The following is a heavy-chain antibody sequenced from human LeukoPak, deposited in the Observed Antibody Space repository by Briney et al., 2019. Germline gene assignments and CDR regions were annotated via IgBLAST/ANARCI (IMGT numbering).Heavy chain of an antibody. J-gene: IGHJ4*02. V-gene: IGHV1-18*01. CDR2: INAYNGNT. CDR3: ARLRSGWYSIDY. Sequence: ASVKVSCKTSGYIFAHNGISWVRQAPGQGLEWMGWINAYNGNTNYAQKLQGRVTMTTDTSTSTAYMELRSLRSDDTAVYYCARLRSGWYSIDYWGRGTLVTVSS. D-gene: IGHD6-19*01. CDR1: GYIFAHNG.